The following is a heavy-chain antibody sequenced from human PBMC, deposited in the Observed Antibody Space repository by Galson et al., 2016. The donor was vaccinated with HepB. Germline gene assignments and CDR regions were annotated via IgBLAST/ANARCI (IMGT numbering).Heavy chain of an antibody. CDR1: GYIFTTYG. D-gene: IGHD6-13*01. J-gene: IGHJ6*02. CDR2: ISAYNGNT. Sequence: QSGAEVKKPGASMKVSCKASGYIFTTYGINWVRQAPGQGLEWMGWISAYNGNTNYAQKFQDRVTMTTDTFTNTAYMELRSLKSDDTAVYYCARGVLSSRGLHNYGGVDVWGQGTTVTVSS. CDR3: ARGVLSSRGLHNYGGVDV. V-gene: IGHV1-18*01.